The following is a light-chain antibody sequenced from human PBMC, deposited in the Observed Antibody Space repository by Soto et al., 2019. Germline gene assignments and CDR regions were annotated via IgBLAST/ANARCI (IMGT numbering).Light chain of an antibody. CDR2: DAS. CDR3: HQYAFSPLT. V-gene: IGKV3-20*01. J-gene: IGKJ4*01. CDR1: QSVGRNY. Sequence: EIVLTQSPGTLSLSPGESATLSCRASQSVGRNYLGWYQQKPGQAPRLLIYDASNRATGIPDRFSGSGSGTDFTLTISRLEPEDFALYFCHQYAFSPLTFGGGTKVEIK.